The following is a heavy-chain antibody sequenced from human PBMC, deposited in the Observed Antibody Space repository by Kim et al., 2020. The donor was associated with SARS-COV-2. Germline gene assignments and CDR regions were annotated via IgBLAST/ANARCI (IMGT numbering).Heavy chain of an antibody. Sequence: GGSLRLSCAASGFTVSSNYMSWVRQAPGKGLEWVSVIYSGGSTYYADSVKGRFTISRHNSKNTLYLQMNSLGAEDTAVYYCARYSSSWYDAFDIWGQGTMVTVSS. D-gene: IGHD6-13*01. V-gene: IGHV3-53*04. CDR3: ARYSSSWYDAFDI. CDR1: GFTVSSNY. J-gene: IGHJ3*02. CDR2: IYSGGST.